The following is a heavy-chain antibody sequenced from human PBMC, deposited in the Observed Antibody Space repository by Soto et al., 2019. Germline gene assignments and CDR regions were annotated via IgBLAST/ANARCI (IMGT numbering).Heavy chain of an antibody. D-gene: IGHD6-6*01. J-gene: IGHJ6*03. Sequence: GGSLRLSCAASGFTFSSYAMHWVRQAPGKGLEYVSAISSNGGSTYYANSVKGRFTISRDNSKNTLYLQMGSLRAEDMAVYYCARVYSSSSSYYYYMDVWGKGT. V-gene: IGHV3-64*01. CDR1: GFTFSSYA. CDR2: ISSNGGST. CDR3: ARVYSSSSSYYYYMDV.